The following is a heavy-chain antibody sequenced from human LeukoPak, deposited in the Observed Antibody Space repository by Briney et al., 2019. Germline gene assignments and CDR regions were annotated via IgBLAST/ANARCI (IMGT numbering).Heavy chain of an antibody. J-gene: IGHJ4*02. CDR1: GGTFSCYA. V-gene: IGHV1-69*04. D-gene: IGHD1-20*01. CDR2: TIPILGIA. CDR3: ARGGGWITGTTFDY. Sequence: SVKVSCKASGGTFSCYAISWVRQAPGQGLEWMGRTIPILGIANYAQKFQGRVTITADKSTSTAYMELSSLRSEDTAVYYCARGGGWITGTTFDYWGQGTLVTVSS.